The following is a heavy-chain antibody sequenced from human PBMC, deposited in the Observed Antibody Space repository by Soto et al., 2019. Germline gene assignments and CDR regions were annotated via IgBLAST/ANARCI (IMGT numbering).Heavy chain of an antibody. V-gene: IGHV3-33*01. Sequence: GGSLRLSCAASGFTFSSYGMHWVRQAPGKGLEWVAVIWYDGSNKYYADSVKGRFTISRDNSKNTLYLQMNSLRAEDTAVYYCARVYEVAGTGDYWGQGTLVTVSS. J-gene: IGHJ4*02. CDR1: GFTFSSYG. CDR3: ARVYEVAGTGDY. D-gene: IGHD6-19*01. CDR2: IWYDGSNK.